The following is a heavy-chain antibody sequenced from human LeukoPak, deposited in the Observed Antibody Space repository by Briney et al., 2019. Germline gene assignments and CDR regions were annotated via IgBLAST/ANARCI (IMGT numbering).Heavy chain of an antibody. J-gene: IGHJ4*02. CDR2: ISYSGST. Sequence: KPSETLSLTCTVSGGSINNYYWSRIRQPPGKGLEWIGYISYSGSTNYSPSLKSRVTVSVDTSKNQFSLKLSSVTAADAAVYYCARVGRGDYTWGSYSFDYWGQGTLVTVSS. V-gene: IGHV4-59*12. CDR1: GGSINNYY. D-gene: IGHD3-16*01. CDR3: ARVGRGDYTWGSYSFDY.